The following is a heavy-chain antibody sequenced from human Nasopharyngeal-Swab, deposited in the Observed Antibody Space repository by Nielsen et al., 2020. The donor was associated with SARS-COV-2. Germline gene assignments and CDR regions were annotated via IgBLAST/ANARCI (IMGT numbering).Heavy chain of an antibody. V-gene: IGHV5-10-1*01. Sequence: VRQMPGKGLEWMGRIDPSDSYTNYSPSFQGHVTISADKSISTAYLQWSSLKAPDTAMYYCARPAGGGYFDYWGQGTLVTVSS. J-gene: IGHJ4*02. CDR2: IDPSDSYT. D-gene: IGHD3-16*01. CDR3: ARPAGGGYFDY.